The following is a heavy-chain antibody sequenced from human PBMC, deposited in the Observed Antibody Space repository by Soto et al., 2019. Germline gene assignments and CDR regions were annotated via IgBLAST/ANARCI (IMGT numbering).Heavy chain of an antibody. D-gene: IGHD3-22*01. J-gene: IGHJ4*02. CDR3: ATALVRGFLRAWGVDS. V-gene: IGHV1-69*06. CDR1: GGAFSSYA. Sequence: SVKVSCKASGGAFSSYAISWVRQAPGQGLEWMGGIIPIFGTATYAQKFQGRVTITGDTSTNTAYMELSGLRSEDTAVYFCATALVRGFLRAWGVDSWGQGSLVTVS. CDR2: IIPIFGTA.